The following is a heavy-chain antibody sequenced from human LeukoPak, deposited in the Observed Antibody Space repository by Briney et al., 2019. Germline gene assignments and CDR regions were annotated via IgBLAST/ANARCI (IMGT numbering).Heavy chain of an antibody. CDR1: GFTFSNAW. V-gene: IGHV3-15*01. D-gene: IGHD1-26*01. J-gene: IGHJ4*02. CDR2: IKSKTDGGTT. Sequence: GGSLRLSCAVSGFTFSNAWMTWFRQAPGKGLEWVGRIKSKTDGGTTDYAAPVKGRFTISRDDSKNTLYLQMNSLKTEDTAVYYCSTERYSVSYYWTHYWGQGTLVTVSS. CDR3: STERYSVSYYWTHY.